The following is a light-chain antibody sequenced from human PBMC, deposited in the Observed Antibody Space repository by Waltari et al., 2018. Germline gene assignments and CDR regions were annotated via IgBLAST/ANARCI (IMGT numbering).Light chain of an antibody. Sequence: SYVLTQPPSVSVAPGQTARITCGGNNIGSKSVHWYQQKPGQAPVLVVYDDSDRPSGTPERFSGSHSGKTATLTISRVEAGDEADYSCQVWDGSSDHVVFGGGTKLTVL. V-gene: IGLV3-21*02. CDR1: NIGSKS. CDR3: QVWDGSSDHVV. J-gene: IGLJ3*02. CDR2: DDS.